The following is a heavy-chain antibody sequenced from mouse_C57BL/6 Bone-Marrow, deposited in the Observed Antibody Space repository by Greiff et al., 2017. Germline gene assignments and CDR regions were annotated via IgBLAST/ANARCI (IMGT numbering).Heavy chain of an antibody. J-gene: IGHJ2*01. D-gene: IGHD1-1*01. V-gene: IGHV1-15*01. CDR1: GYTFTDYE. CDR2: IDPENGGT. CDR3: TRWAVVAKGYFDY. Sequence: QVQLQQSGAELVRPGASVTLSCKASGYTFTDYEMHWVKQTPVHGLEWIGAIDPENGGTADNQKFKGKAILTADKSSSTAYMELRSLTSEDSAVYYCTRWAVVAKGYFDYWGQGTTLPVSS.